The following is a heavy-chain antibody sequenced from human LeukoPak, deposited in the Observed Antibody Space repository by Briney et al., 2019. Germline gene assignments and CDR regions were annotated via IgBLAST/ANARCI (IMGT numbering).Heavy chain of an antibody. J-gene: IGHJ4*02. V-gene: IGHV3-23*01. Sequence: PGGSLRLSCAASGFMFSSYEMNWVRQAPGKGLEWVSSITGSGGSTYHADSVKGRFTISRDNSKNTLYLQMNSLRAEDTAVYYCAKASHFWSAYSWGQGTLVTVSS. CDR1: GFMFSSYE. D-gene: IGHD3-3*02. CDR3: AKASHFWSAYS. CDR2: ITGSGGST.